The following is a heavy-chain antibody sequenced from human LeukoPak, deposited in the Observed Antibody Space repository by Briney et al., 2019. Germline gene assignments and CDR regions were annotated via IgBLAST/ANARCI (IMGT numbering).Heavy chain of an antibody. J-gene: IGHJ4*02. CDR2: IYYSGST. V-gene: IGHV4-39*01. CDR3: AAGDYGDYLFDY. Sequence: SETLSLTCTVSGGSISSSSYYWGWIRQPPGKGLEWIGSIYYSGSTYYNPSLKSRVTISVGTSKNQFSLKLSSVTAADTAVYYCAAGDYGDYLFDYWGQGTLVTVSS. D-gene: IGHD4-17*01. CDR1: GGSISSSSYY.